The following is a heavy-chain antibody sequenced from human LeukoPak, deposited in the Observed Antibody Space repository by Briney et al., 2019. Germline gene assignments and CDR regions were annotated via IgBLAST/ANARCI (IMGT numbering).Heavy chain of an antibody. CDR1: GFTFSSCG. D-gene: IGHD3-9*01. Sequence: PGGSLRLSCAASGFTFSSCGMSWVRQAPGKGLEWVSALSDSGGSTYYADSVKGRFTISRDNSKNTLYLQMNSLRAEDTAVYYCAKDLYPSHYDILTGYPDAFDIWGQGTMVTVSS. V-gene: IGHV3-23*01. CDR2: LSDSGGST. J-gene: IGHJ3*02. CDR3: AKDLYPSHYDILTGYPDAFDI.